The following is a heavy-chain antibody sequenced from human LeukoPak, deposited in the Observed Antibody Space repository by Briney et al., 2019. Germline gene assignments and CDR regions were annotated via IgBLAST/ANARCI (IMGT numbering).Heavy chain of an antibody. D-gene: IGHD3-10*01. CDR3: ASYMVRGVIYYYYYGMDV. CDR1: GGTFGRYA. CDR2: IIPILGIA. Sequence: ASVKVSCKASGGTFGRYAISWVRQAPGQGLEWMGRIIPILGIANYAQKFQGRVTITADKSTSTAYMELSSLRSEDTAVYYCASYMVRGVIYYYYYGMDVWGQGTTVTVSS. V-gene: IGHV1-69*04. J-gene: IGHJ6*02.